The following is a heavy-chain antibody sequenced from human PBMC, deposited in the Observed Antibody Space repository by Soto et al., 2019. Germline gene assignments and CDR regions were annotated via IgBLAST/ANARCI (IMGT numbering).Heavy chain of an antibody. V-gene: IGHV4-59*01. CDR3: AKDSLVPWDY. CDR2: IYYSGST. CDR1: GGSISSYY. J-gene: IGHJ4*02. D-gene: IGHD3-10*01. Sequence: SGTLSLTCTVSGGSISSYYWSWIRQPPGKGLEWIGYIYYSGSTNYNPSLKSRVTISVDTSKNQFSLKLSSVTAADTAVYYCAKDSLVPWDYWGQGTLVTVSS.